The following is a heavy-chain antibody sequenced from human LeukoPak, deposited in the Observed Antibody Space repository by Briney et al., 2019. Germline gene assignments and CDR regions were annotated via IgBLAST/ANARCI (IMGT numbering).Heavy chain of an antibody. J-gene: IGHJ4*02. D-gene: IGHD5-18*01. V-gene: IGHV3-7*01. CDR1: GFTFSSYW. CDR3: ARDAVDTAMVGYSDY. Sequence: PGGSLRLSCVASGFTFSSYWMSWVRRAPGKGLEWVANIKQDGGERNYVDSVKGRFTISRDNAKNSLYLQMNSLGAEDTAVYYCARDAVDTAMVGYSDYWGQGTLVTVSS. CDR2: IKQDGGER.